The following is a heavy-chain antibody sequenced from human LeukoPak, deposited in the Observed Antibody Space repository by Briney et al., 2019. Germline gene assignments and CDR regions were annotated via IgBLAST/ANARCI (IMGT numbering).Heavy chain of an antibody. CDR1: GFTVSNNY. V-gene: IGHV3-53*01. D-gene: IGHD5-12*01. CDR2: IHSGGTT. J-gene: IGHJ5*02. CDR3: ARDSDSGYGPCAS. Sequence: GGSLRLSCAASGFTVSNNYMSWVHQAPGKGLEWVSVIHSGGTTNYADSVQGRFTISRDNSKTTVYLHMNSLRAEDTAVYYCARDSDSGYGPCASWGQGTLVTVSS.